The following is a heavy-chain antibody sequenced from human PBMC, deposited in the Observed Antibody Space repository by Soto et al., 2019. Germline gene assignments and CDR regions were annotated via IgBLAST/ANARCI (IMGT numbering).Heavy chain of an antibody. Sequence: PSETLSLTCTVSGGSISSSSYYWGWIRQPPGKGLEWIGSIYYSGSTYYNPSLKSRVTISVDTSKNQFSLKLSSVTAADTAVYYCARDLGSGYDPGDYWGQGTLVTVSS. CDR3: ARDLGSGYDPGDY. V-gene: IGHV4-39*02. CDR2: IYYSGST. J-gene: IGHJ4*02. CDR1: GGSISSSSYY. D-gene: IGHD5-12*01.